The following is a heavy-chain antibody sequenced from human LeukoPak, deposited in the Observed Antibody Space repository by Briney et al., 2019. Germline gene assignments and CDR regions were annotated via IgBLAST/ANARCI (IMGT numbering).Heavy chain of an antibody. CDR2: IYYSGST. CDR3: ARIYYYYYYMDV. Sequence: SETLSLTCTVSGGSISSYYWSWIRQPPGKGLEWIGYIYYSGSTYYNPSLRSRVTISVDTSKNQFSLKLTSVTAADTAVYYCARIYYYYYYMDVWGKGTTVTVSS. V-gene: IGHV4-59*12. J-gene: IGHJ6*03. CDR1: GGSISSYY.